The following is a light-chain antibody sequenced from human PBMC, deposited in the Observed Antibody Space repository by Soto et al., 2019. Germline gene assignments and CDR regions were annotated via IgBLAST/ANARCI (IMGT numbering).Light chain of an antibody. CDR3: LQDNKYPRT. V-gene: IGKV1-6*01. CDR1: QDIRNE. Sequence: AIQMTQSPSSLSAFVGDRVTITCRASQDIRNELGWYQQRPGKAPKLLIYAASTLESGVPLRFSASGSGTEFTLSISSLRPEDVATYYCLQDNKYPRTFGQGTKVEI. CDR2: AAS. J-gene: IGKJ1*01.